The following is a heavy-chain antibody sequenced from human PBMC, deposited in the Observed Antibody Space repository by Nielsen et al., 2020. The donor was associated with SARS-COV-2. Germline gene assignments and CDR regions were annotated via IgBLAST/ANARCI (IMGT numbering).Heavy chain of an antibody. CDR2: IVVGSGNT. D-gene: IGHD3-16*01. CDR1: GFTFTSSA. J-gene: IGHJ6*02. V-gene: IGHV1-58*01. CDR3: ARDLGRGIYGMDV. Sequence: SVKVSCKASGFTFTSSAVQWVRQARGQRLEWIGWIVVGSGNTNYAQKFQGRVTMTRDTSTSTVYMELSSLRSEDTAVYYCARDLGRGIYGMDVWGQGTTVTVSS.